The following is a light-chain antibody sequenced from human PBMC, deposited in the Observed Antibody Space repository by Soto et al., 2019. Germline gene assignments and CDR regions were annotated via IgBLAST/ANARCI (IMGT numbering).Light chain of an antibody. Sequence: DIQMTQSPSTLSASVGYRVTITCRASQGISRWLAWYQQKPGKAPKLLIYDASSLESEVPARFSGSGSGTEFTLTISSLQPDDFATYYCQQYNSYPITFGQGTRLEIK. CDR2: DAS. J-gene: IGKJ5*01. V-gene: IGKV1-5*01. CDR3: QQYNSYPIT. CDR1: QGISRW.